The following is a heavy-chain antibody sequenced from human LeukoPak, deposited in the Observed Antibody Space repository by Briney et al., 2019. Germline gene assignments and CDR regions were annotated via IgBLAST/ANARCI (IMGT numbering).Heavy chain of an antibody. D-gene: IGHD3-3*01. V-gene: IGHV4-61*02. Sequence: NPSETLSLTCTVSGGSISSGSYYWSWIRQPAGKGLEWIGRIHTSGNTNYNPSLKSRVTISLDTSKNQFSLKLSSVTAADTAVYYCAGAQHYEKSGWDYWGQGTLVTVSS. J-gene: IGHJ4*02. CDR2: IHTSGNT. CDR1: GGSISSGSYY. CDR3: AGAQHYEKSGWDY.